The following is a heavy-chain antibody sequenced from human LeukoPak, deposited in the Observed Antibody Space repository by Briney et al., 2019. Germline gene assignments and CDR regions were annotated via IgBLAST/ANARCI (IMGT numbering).Heavy chain of an antibody. J-gene: IGHJ4*02. CDR3: ARAEPKSYNWNYGDY. D-gene: IGHD1-20*01. CDR2: INPNSGGT. Sequence: ASVKVSCKASGYTFTGYYMHWVRQAPGQGLEWMGRINPNSGGTNCAQKFQGRVTMTRDTSISTAYMELSRLRSDDTAVYYCARAEPKSYNWNYGDYWGQGTLVTVSS. V-gene: IGHV1-2*06. CDR1: GYTFTGYY.